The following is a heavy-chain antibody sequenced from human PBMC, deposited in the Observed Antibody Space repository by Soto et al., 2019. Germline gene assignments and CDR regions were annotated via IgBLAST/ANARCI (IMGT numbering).Heavy chain of an antibody. CDR2: ISAYNGNT. V-gene: IGHV1-18*01. D-gene: IGHD3-3*01. CDR1: GYTLTSYG. CDR3: ARSLFWSGYYSRWFDP. J-gene: IGHJ5*02. Sequence: ASVKVSCKASGYTLTSYGISWVRQAPGQGLEWMGWISAYNGNTNYAQKLQGRVTMTTDTSTSTAYMELRSLRSDDTAVYYCARSLFWSGYYSRWFDPWGQGTLVTVSS.